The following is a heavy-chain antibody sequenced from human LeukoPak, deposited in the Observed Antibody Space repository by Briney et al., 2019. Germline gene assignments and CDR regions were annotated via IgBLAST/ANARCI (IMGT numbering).Heavy chain of an antibody. CDR1: GYTSTSPD. V-gene: IGHV1-8*01. D-gene: IGHD3-3*02. CDR2: MNPRDNT. Sequence: ASVKVSCKASGYTSTSPDINWVRQAAGRGLEWLGWMNPRDNTGYAQKFQGRVTLTRDKSINTAYMELSSLRSEDTAVYYCARYTQHYGFDIWGQGTMVTVSA. CDR3: ARYTQHYGFDI. J-gene: IGHJ3*02.